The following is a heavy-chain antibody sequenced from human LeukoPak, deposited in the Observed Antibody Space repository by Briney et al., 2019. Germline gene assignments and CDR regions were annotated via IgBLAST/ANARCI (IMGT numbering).Heavy chain of an antibody. V-gene: IGHV3-23*01. Sequence: GGSLRLSCAASGFTFSNYGMSWVRQAPGKGPKWVSSISGGSNATDYADSVKGRFSISRDNSKNTLYLQMNSLRAEDTALYYCAKGIYDSGSYYSNYYYNMDVWGKGTMVTISS. J-gene: IGHJ6*03. CDR1: GFTFSNYG. CDR3: AKGIYDSGSYYSNYYYNMDV. D-gene: IGHD3-10*01. CDR2: ISGGSNAT.